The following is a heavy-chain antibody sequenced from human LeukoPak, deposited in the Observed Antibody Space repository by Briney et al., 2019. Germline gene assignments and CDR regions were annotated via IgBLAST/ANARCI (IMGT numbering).Heavy chain of an antibody. J-gene: IGHJ4*02. V-gene: IGHV3-74*01. CDR1: GFTFSTSA. D-gene: IGHD2-2*01. Sequence: GGSLRLSCVVSGFTFSTSAMSWVRQAPGKGLVWVSHIKTDGSTTAYADSVKGRFTISRDNAKNTLYLQMNSLRAEDTGVYYCARGNQQLPRSTPDYWGQGTLVTVSS. CDR2: IKTDGSTT. CDR3: ARGNQQLPRSTPDY.